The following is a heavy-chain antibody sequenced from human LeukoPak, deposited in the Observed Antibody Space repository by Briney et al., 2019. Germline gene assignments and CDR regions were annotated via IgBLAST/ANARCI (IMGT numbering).Heavy chain of an antibody. CDR2: IWYDGSNK. V-gene: IGHV3-33*01. J-gene: IGHJ6*03. CDR3: VLYRLRLHGECYYMDV. Sequence: GGSLRLSCAASGFTFSSYGMHWPRQAPGKGLECVEVIWYDGSNKYYADSVKGRFTISRDNSKNTLYLQMNSLRAEGTAVYYCVLYRLRLHGECYYMDVWGKGTTVTVSS. D-gene: IGHD3-16*01. CDR1: GFTFSSYG.